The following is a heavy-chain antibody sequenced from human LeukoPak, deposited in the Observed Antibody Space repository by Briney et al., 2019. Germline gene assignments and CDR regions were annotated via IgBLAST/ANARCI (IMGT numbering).Heavy chain of an antibody. V-gene: IGHV4-39*07. Sequence: PSETLSLTCTVSGGSISSSSYYWGWIRQPPGKGLEWIGSIYYSGSTYYNPSLKSRVTISVDTSKNQFSLKLSSVTAADTAVYYCARDRPISYSSSSDWFDPWGQGTLVTVSS. CDR2: IYYSGST. J-gene: IGHJ5*02. CDR1: GGSISSSSYY. D-gene: IGHD6-6*01. CDR3: ARDRPISYSSSSDWFDP.